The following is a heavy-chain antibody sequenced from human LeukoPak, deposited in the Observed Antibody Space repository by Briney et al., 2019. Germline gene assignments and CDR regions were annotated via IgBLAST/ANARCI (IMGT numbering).Heavy chain of an antibody. CDR2: MNPNSGGT. Sequence: ASVKVSCKASGYTFTGYYMNWVRQAPGPGLEWMGWMNPNSGGTNYAQKFQGRVTMTRDTSISTAYMELSRLKSDDTAVFYCAISSGHDSSSDYWGQGTLVTVSS. CDR3: AISSGHDSSSDY. V-gene: IGHV1-2*02. D-gene: IGHD3-22*01. J-gene: IGHJ4*02. CDR1: GYTFTGYY.